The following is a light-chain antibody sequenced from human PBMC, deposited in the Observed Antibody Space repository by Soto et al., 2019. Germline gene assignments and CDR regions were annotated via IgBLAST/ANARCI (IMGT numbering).Light chain of an antibody. J-gene: IGKJ4*01. CDR3: QQYTSYPLT. CDR1: QSISSW. V-gene: IGKV1-5*03. CDR2: KAS. Sequence: DIQMTQSPSTLSASVGDRVTITCRASQSISSWLAWYQQKPGKAPKLLIYKASSLESGVPSRFSVSGSGTEFTLTISSLQPDDFATYYCQQYTSYPLTFGGGTKVEIK.